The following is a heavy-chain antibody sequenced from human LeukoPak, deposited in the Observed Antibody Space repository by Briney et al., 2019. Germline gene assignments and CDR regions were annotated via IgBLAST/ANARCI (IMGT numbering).Heavy chain of an antibody. J-gene: IGHJ4*02. CDR1: GFTFSSYA. V-gene: IGHV3-23*01. CDR3: ANSAVAGTGIPGDY. Sequence: GGSLRLSCAASGFTFSSYAMSWVRQAPGKGLEWVSAISGSGGSTYYADSVKGRFTISRDNSKNTLYLQMNSLRAEDTAVYYCANSAVAGTGIPGDYWGQGTLVTVSS. CDR2: ISGSGGST. D-gene: IGHD6-19*01.